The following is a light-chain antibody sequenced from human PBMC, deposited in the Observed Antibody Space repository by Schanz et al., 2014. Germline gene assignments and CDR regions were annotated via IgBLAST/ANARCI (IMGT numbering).Light chain of an antibody. V-gene: IGKV1-5*01. CDR2: DAS. J-gene: IGKJ4*01. Sequence: DIQMTQSPSSLSASVGDRVTITCRASQSINNWLAWYQQKPGKAPKLLIFDASSLESGVPSRFSGSGSGTEFTLTISSLQPDDFATYYCQRYISYPALFGGGTKVEIK. CDR1: QSINNW. CDR3: QRYISYPAL.